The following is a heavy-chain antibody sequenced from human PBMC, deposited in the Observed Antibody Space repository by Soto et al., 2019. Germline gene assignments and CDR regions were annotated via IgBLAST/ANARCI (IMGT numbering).Heavy chain of an antibody. D-gene: IGHD6-13*01. CDR3: ARGGTSGWLKGAYDV. V-gene: IGHV1-69*01. CDR2: IIPMFGIP. CDR1: GGTLNKHA. Sequence: QVQLVQSGAEVKKPGSSVKVSCKASGGTLNKHAITWVRRAPGQGLEWLGGIIPMFGIPNYPQKFQGRVSITADDSTTTSHMELHSLTSDATAVYYCARGGTSGWLKGAYDVWGQGTMVTVSS. J-gene: IGHJ3*01.